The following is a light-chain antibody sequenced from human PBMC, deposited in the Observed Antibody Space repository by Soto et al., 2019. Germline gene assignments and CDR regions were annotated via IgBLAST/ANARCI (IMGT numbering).Light chain of an antibody. CDR1: QDINSY. CDR2: DAS. V-gene: IGKV1-33*01. J-gene: IGKJ3*01. Sequence: DIQMTQSPSPLSASVGDTVTITCQASQDINSYLNWYQQKPGKAPQLLIYDASNLETGVPSRFSGSGSGTDFSLTISSFQPEDFATYYCQQYDDLPPFAFGPGTKVDIK. CDR3: QQYDDLPPFA.